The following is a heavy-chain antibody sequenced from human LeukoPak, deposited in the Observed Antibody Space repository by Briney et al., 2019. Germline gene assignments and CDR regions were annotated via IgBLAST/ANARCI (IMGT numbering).Heavy chain of an antibody. CDR3: ARHYYDSSGYYADYFQY. CDR1: GGSFSGYY. J-gene: IGHJ1*01. CDR2: INHSGGT. D-gene: IGHD3-22*01. V-gene: IGHV4-34*01. Sequence: SETLSLTCAVYGGSFSGYYWSWIRQPPGKGLEWIGDINHSGGTNYNPSLKSRVTISIDTSKNHFSLKLSSVTAADTAVYYCARHYYDSSGYYADYFQYWGQGTLVTVSS.